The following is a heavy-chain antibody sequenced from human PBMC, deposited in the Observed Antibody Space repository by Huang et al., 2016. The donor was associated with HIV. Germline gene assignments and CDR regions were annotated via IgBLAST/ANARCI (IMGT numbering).Heavy chain of an antibody. CDR1: GGSFSGYY. J-gene: IGHJ4*02. CDR3: AREKAADSAWYGVYYFDY. V-gene: IGHV4-34*01. D-gene: IGHD6-19*01. CDR2: INHIGKT. Sequence: QVQLRQWGAGLVKPSETLSLTCAVYGGSFSGYYWPWIRQSPGKGLERMGEINHIGKTNEKPELKSGVTSSKATAKKQFSLQLTSVSAADTGVYFCAREKAADSAWYGVYYFDYWGEGALVTVTS.